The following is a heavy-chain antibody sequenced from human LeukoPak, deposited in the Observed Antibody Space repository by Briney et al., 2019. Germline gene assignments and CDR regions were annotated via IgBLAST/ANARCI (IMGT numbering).Heavy chain of an antibody. Sequence: SQTLSLTCAISGDSVSSDSAAWNWIRQSPSRGLEWLGRTNYRSQWYYDYAVSVKSRITIDPDTSKNQFSLQLSSVTPEDAAVYYCAGGTGVFDYWGQGALVTVSS. J-gene: IGHJ4*02. CDR1: GDSVSSDSAA. V-gene: IGHV6-1*01. CDR3: AGGTGVFDY. D-gene: IGHD7-27*01. CDR2: TNYRSQWYY.